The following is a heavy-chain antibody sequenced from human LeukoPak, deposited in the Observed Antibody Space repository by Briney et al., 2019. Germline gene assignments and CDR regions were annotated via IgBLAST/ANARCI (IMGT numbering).Heavy chain of an antibody. V-gene: IGHV3-30*02. CDR1: GFTFSSYG. CDR3: AKDGRSGWYFGGHFDY. J-gene: IGHJ4*02. CDR2: IRYDGSDK. D-gene: IGHD6-19*01. Sequence: GGSLRLSCAASGFTFSSYGMHWVRQAPGKGLEWVAFIRYDGSDKYYADSVKGRFTISRDNSKNTLYLQMNSLRAEDTAVYYCAKDGRSGWYFGGHFDYWGQGTLVTVSS.